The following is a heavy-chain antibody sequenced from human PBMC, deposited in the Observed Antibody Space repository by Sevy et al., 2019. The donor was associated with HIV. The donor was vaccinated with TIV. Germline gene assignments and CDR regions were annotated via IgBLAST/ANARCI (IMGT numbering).Heavy chain of an antibody. D-gene: IGHD4-17*01. CDR3: TRLGAQRYGDYVD. CDR1: GFTFSGSA. V-gene: IGHV3-73*01. Sequence: QLGGSLRLSCAASGFTFSGSAMHWVRQASGKGLEWVGRIRSKANSYATAYAASVKGRFTISRDDSKNTAYLQMNSLKTEDTAVYYCTRLGAQRYGDYVDWGQGTLVTVSS. J-gene: IGHJ4*02. CDR2: IRSKANSYAT.